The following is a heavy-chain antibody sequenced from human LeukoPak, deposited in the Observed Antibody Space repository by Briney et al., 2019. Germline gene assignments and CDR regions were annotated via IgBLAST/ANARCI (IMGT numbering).Heavy chain of an antibody. CDR2: INPSGGST. V-gene: IGHV1-46*01. CDR1: GYTFTTYY. Sequence: ASVQVSCEASGYTFTTYYIHWVRQAPGQGLEWMGIINPSGGSTSYAQKFQGRVTMTRDTSTSTVYMELSSLRSEDTAIYYCARSQWLHYWGQGTLVTVSS. D-gene: IGHD6-19*01. CDR3: ARSQWLHY. J-gene: IGHJ4*02.